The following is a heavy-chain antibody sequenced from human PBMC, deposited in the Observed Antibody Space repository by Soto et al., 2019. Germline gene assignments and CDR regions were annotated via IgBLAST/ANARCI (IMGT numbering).Heavy chain of an antibody. J-gene: IGHJ4*02. CDR1: GFTFKSHA. V-gene: IGHV3-49*02. CDR2: IRNQTYSGAT. Sequence: PGGSLRLSCSASGFTFKSHAMHWVRQAPGKGLEWVGLIRNQTYSGATEYAASMKGRFTISRDDSKNIAYLQMNSLKTEDSAVYYCTRAESPNIAYFFDYWGQGTLVTVSS. CDR3: TRAESPNIAYFFDY.